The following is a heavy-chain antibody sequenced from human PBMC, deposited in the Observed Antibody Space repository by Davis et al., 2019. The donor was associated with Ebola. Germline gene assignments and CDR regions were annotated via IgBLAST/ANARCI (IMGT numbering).Heavy chain of an antibody. CDR2: ISSSGSTI. V-gene: IGHV3-48*03. J-gene: IGHJ4*02. Sequence: PGGSLRLSCAASGFTFSSYEMNWVRQAPGKGLEWVSYISSSGSTIYYADSVKGRFTISRDNAKNSLYLQMNSLRAEDTAVYYCAREGPYAIDYWGQGTLVTVSS. CDR1: GFTFSSYE. CDR3: AREGPYAIDY.